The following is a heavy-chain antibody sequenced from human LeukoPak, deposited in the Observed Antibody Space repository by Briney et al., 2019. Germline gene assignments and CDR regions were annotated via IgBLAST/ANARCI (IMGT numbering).Heavy chain of an antibody. Sequence: GGSLRLSCAASGFTVSSNYMSWVRQAPGKGLEWVSVIYSGGSTYYADSVKGRFIISRDNSKNTLYLQMNSLRAEDTAVYYCARGDHDYGDYLGVGKWFDPWGQGTLVTVSS. D-gene: IGHD4-17*01. CDR3: ARGDHDYGDYLGVGKWFDP. CDR2: IYSGGST. J-gene: IGHJ5*02. V-gene: IGHV3-66*01. CDR1: GFTVSSNY.